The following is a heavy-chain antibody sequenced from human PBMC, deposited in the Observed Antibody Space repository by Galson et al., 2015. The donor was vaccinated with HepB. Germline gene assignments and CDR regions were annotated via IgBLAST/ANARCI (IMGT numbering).Heavy chain of an antibody. D-gene: IGHD6-19*01. CDR1: EYTFSSYD. Sequence: SVKVSCKASEYTFSSYDINWGRQATGQGLEWMGWMNPKSGNTGYAQKFQGRVTMTRNTSRSTAYMELSSLRSEDTAVYYCARGLISSSGFYYNYYGMHVWGQGTTVTVSS. V-gene: IGHV1-8*01. J-gene: IGHJ6*02. CDR2: MNPKSGNT. CDR3: ARGLISSSGFYYNYYGMHV.